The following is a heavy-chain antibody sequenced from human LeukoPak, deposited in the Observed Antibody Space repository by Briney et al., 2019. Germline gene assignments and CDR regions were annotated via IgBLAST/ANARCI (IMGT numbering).Heavy chain of an antibody. J-gene: IGHJ4*02. D-gene: IGHD6-19*01. V-gene: IGHV3-23*01. CDR1: GLTLSNFA. Sequence: GGSLSLSCAASGLTLSNFAVTSVRQAPGEGLEWVSAISGSGGSTYYADSVEGRFTISRDNPKHTLYQQMTRERAEDTAVYYCTKGESRWLVDYWGQGTLVTVSS. CDR3: TKGESRWLVDY. CDR2: ISGSGGST.